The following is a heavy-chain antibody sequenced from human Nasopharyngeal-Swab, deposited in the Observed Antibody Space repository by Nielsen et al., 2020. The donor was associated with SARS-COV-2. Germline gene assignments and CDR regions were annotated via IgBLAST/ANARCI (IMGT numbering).Heavy chain of an antibody. CDR2: ISGSGGST. J-gene: IGHJ6*02. CDR1: GLTFSSYA. CDR3: AKNNLAATVTNAGGYYYYGMDV. V-gene: IGHV3-23*01. Sequence: GESLKISCAASGLTFSSYAMSWVRQAPGKGLEWVSAISGSGGSTYYADSVKGRFTISRDNSKNTLYLQMNSLRAEDTAVYYCAKNNLAATVTNAGGYYYYGMDVWGQGTTVTVSS. D-gene: IGHD4-17*01.